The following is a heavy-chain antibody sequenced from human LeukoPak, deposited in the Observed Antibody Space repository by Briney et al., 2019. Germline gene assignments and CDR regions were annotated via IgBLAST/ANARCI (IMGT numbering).Heavy chain of an antibody. CDR2: IYYSGST. Sequence: SQTLSLTRTLSSASLTSGASDWSWIRQPPGKGLEWIGNIYYSGSTNYSPSLTSRVTRSVDTSKNQFSLKVSSVTAADTAVYYCARRGGAGRSFDYWGQGTLVTVSS. CDR1: SASLTSGASD. J-gene: IGHJ4*02. V-gene: IGHV4-61*08. D-gene: IGHD2-21*01. CDR3: ARRGGAGRSFDY.